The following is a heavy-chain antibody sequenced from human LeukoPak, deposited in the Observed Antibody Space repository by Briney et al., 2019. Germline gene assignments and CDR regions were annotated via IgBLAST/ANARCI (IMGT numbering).Heavy chain of an antibody. Sequence: PSETLSLTCAVYGGAFSGYYWSWIRQPPGKGLEWIGYIYYSGSTNYNPSLKSRVTISVDTSKNQFSLKLSSVTAADTAVYYCARDLGYYYGSVDAFDIWGQGTMVTVSS. D-gene: IGHD3-10*01. V-gene: IGHV4-59*01. J-gene: IGHJ3*02. CDR3: ARDLGYYYGSVDAFDI. CDR2: IYYSGST. CDR1: GGAFSGYY.